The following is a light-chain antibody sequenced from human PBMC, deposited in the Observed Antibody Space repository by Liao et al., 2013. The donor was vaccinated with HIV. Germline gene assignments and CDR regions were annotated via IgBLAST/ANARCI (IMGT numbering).Light chain of an antibody. V-gene: IGLV3-21*01. CDR2: YDS. J-gene: IGLJ1*01. CDR3: QVWDSSRDHPYV. CDR1: NIGSKS. Sequence: YVLTQPPSVSAAPGETARITCGENNIGSKSVHWYQLKPGQAPVLVIFYDSDRPSGIPERFSGSNSGNTATLTISRVEAGDEADYYCQVWDSSRDHPYVFGTGTKVTVL.